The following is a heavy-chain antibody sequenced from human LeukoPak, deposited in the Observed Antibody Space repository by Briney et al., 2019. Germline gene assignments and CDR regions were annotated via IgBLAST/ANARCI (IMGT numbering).Heavy chain of an antibody. CDR3: ARHYGP. D-gene: IGHD3-16*01. J-gene: IGHJ5*02. Sequence: KSSETLSLTCAVYGGSFSGYYWSWIRQPPGKGLEWIGSIYDSGSTYYNPSLKSRVTITVDTSKNQFSLKLNSVTAADTAVYYCARHYGPWGQGTLVTVSP. CDR2: IYDSGST. V-gene: IGHV4-34*01. CDR1: GGSFSGYY.